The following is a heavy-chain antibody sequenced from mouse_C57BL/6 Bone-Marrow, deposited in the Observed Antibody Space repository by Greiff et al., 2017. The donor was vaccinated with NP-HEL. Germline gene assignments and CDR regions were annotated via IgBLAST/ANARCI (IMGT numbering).Heavy chain of an antibody. Sequence: EVKLMESGPGLVKPSQSLSLTCSVSGYSITSGYFWNWLRQLPGNKLEWMGYISYDGSNNYNPSLKNRISITRDTSKNQFFLKLNSVTTEDTATYYCARDRGTTVSYFDYWGQGTTVTVSS. D-gene: IGHD1-1*01. J-gene: IGHJ2*01. CDR1: GYSITSGYF. CDR3: ARDRGTTVSYFDY. CDR2: ISYDGSN. V-gene: IGHV3-6*01.